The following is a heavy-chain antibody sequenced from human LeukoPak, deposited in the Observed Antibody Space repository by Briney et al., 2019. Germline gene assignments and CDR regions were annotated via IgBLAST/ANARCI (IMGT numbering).Heavy chain of an antibody. CDR3: ARAPDEQWLDY. Sequence: SETLSLTCTVSGGSISTYYWSWIRQPPGKGLEWIGYIYYRGSTNYNPSLKSRVTILVDTSKNQFSLKVSSVTAADTAVSYCARAPDEQWLDYWGQGTLVTVSS. D-gene: IGHD6-19*01. V-gene: IGHV4-59*01. CDR1: GGSISTYY. J-gene: IGHJ4*02. CDR2: IYYRGST.